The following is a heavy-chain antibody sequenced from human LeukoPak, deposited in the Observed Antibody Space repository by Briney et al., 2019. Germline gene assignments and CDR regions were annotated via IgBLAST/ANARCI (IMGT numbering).Heavy chain of an antibody. Sequence: GGSLRLSCAASGFTISSYGMHWVRQAPGKGLEWVAVISYDGSNKYYADSVKGQFTISRDNSKNTLYLQMNSLRAEDTAVYYCAKASTVTLLDYWGEGTLVTVSS. CDR2: ISYDGSNK. CDR1: GFTISSYG. J-gene: IGHJ4*02. V-gene: IGHV3-30*18. CDR3: AKASTVTLLDY. D-gene: IGHD4-17*01.